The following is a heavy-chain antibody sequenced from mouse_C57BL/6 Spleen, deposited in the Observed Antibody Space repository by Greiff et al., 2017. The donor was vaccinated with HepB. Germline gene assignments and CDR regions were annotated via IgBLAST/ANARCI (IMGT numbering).Heavy chain of an antibody. CDR3: ARDYYGSSYAFDD. V-gene: IGHV2-2*01. Sequence: VQLKESGPGLVQPSQSLSITCTVSGFSLTSYGVHWVRQSPGKGLEWLGVIWSGGSTDYNAAFISRLSISKDNSKSQVVLKMNSLQADDTAIYYCARDYYGSSYAFDDWGQGTTLTVSS. J-gene: IGHJ2*01. CDR1: GFSLTSYG. CDR2: IWSGGST. D-gene: IGHD1-1*01.